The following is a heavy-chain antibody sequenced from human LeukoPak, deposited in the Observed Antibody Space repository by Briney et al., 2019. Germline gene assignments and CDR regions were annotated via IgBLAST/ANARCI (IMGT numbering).Heavy chain of an antibody. V-gene: IGHV3-23*01. CDR3: AKGGLGSGKTFDS. CDR2: ISGSGGST. J-gene: IGHJ4*02. CDR1: GFTFSSYA. Sequence: GGSLRLSCAASGFTFSSYAVSWVRQAPGKGLEWVSGISGSGGSTYYADSVKGRFTISRDNSKNTLYLQMNSLRAEDTAMYYCAKGGLGSGKTFDSWGQGTLVTVSS. D-gene: IGHD3-10*02.